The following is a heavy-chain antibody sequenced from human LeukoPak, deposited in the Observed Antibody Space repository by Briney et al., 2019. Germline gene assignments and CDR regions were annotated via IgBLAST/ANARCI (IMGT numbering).Heavy chain of an antibody. CDR1: GFTFSDFS. D-gene: IGHD4-11*01. CDR2: INGDGHST. Sequence: GGSLRLPCAASGFTFSDFSMHWVRQAPGKGLEYVSAINGDGHSTFYADSVQGRFTISRDNSKNTLHLQMGGLRPDDTALYYCARVNTGYDYWGPGILVTVSS. J-gene: IGHJ4*02. V-gene: IGHV3-64*02. CDR3: ARVNTGYDY.